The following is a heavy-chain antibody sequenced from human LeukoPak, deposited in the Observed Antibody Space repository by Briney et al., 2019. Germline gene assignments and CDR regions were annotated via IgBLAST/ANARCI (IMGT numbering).Heavy chain of an antibody. CDR1: GGSISSGGYY. J-gene: IGHJ4*02. CDR3: ARLTGYSSGWYGFDY. V-gene: IGHV4-39*01. Sequence: SETLFLTCSVSGGSISSGGYYWGWIRHSPGRGLEWLGSIYYSGSTYYNPSLKSRVTISVDTSKNQFSLKLSSVTAADTAVYYCARLTGYSSGWYGFDYWGQGTLVTVSS. D-gene: IGHD6-19*01. CDR2: IYYSGST.